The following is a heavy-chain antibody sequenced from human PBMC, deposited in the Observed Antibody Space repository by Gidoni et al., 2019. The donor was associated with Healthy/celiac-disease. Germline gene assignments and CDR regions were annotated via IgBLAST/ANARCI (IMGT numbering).Heavy chain of an antibody. CDR3: AKLTAVATTTIDAFDI. V-gene: IGHV3-30*18. CDR1: GSTFSRCG. D-gene: IGHD5-12*01. Sequence: QVQLVESGGGVVQPGRSLRLACAASGSTFSRCGMHWVRQAPGKGLEWVAVISYDGSNKYYAASVEGRFTISRDNSKNTLYLQMNSLRAEDTAVYYCAKLTAVATTTIDAFDIWGQGTMVTVSS. CDR2: ISYDGSNK. J-gene: IGHJ3*02.